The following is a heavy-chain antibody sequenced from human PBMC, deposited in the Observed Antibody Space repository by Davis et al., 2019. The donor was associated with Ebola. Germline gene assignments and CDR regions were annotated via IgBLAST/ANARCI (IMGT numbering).Heavy chain of an antibody. CDR1: GFTFSSYV. Sequence: PGGSLRLSCAASGFTFSSYVMHWVRQAPGKGLEWVSTVSGYGATKYYVDSVKDRFTISRDNSKNTLYLQMNSLRAEDTAGYYCAKADTPTIWFGEIHFDYWGQGTLVTVSS. CDR3: AKADTPTIWFGEIHFDY. V-gene: IGHV3-30*02. CDR2: VSGYGATK. J-gene: IGHJ4*02. D-gene: IGHD3-10*01.